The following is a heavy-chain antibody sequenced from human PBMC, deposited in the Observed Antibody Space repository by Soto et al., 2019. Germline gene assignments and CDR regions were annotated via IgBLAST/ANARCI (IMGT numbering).Heavy chain of an antibody. CDR3: ARFGGVRCRDAFDI. D-gene: IGHD3-16*01. V-gene: IGHV3-21*01. J-gene: IGHJ3*02. CDR2: ISSSSSYI. CDR1: GFTFSSYT. Sequence: EVQLVESGGGLVKPGGSLRLSCAASGFTFSSYTMNWVRQAPGKGLEWVSSISSSSSYIYYADSVKGRFTISRDNAKNPLYLQMKSLRAEDTAVYYCARFGGVRCRDAFDIWGQGTMVTVSS.